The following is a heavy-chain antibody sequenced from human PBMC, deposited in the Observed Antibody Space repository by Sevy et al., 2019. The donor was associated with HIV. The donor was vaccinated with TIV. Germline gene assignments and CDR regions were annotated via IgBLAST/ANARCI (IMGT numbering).Heavy chain of an antibody. Sequence: SETLSLTCTVSGGSITSLYWNWIRQPPRKGLEWIANIYYNGHINYNPSLKSRVTLPLDTSKNQLSLRLSSVTAADTAMYYCAGENAWGRGYSWGQGTMVTVSS. CDR1: GGSITSLY. V-gene: IGHV4-59*08. CDR2: IYYNGHI. D-gene: IGHD1-26*01. CDR3: AGENAWGRGYS. J-gene: IGHJ4*02.